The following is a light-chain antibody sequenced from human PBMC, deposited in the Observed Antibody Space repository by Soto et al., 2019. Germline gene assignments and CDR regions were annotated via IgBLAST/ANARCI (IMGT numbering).Light chain of an antibody. J-gene: IGLJ1*01. Sequence: QSALTQPASVSGSPGQSITISCTGTSSDVGGYNYVSWYQQHPGKAPKLMIYEVSNRPSGVSNRFSGSKSGNTASLTISGLQAEDEADYYCSSYPSIITLYVFGSGTKVTVL. V-gene: IGLV2-14*01. CDR2: EVS. CDR1: SSDVGGYNY. CDR3: SSYPSIITLYV.